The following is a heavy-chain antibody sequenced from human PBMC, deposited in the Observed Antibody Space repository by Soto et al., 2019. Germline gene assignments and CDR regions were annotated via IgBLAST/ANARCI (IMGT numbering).Heavy chain of an antibody. Sequence: EVQLVESGGGSVQPGESQRLSCAASGFPFSSFWMHWVRQAPGKGLVWVSHINSDGSITDYADSVKGRFTISRDNAKNTLYLQMNNLRAEDTAVYYCARPYCSGGSCYSPPDFWGQGTLVTFSS. V-gene: IGHV3-74*01. CDR3: ARPYCSGGSCYSPPDF. CDR2: INSDGSIT. J-gene: IGHJ4*02. CDR1: GFPFSSFW. D-gene: IGHD2-15*01.